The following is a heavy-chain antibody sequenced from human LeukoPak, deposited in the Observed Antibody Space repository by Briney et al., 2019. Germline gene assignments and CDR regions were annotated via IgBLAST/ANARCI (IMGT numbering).Heavy chain of an antibody. V-gene: IGHV3-53*05. CDR3: AKDTPMYYDILTGPGRFDP. Sequence: GGSLRLSCAASGFTVSSNYMSWVRQAPGKGLEWVSVIYSGGSTYYADSVKGRFTVSRDNAKNSLYLQMNSLRAEDMALYYCAKDTPMYYDILTGPGRFDPWGQGTLVTVSS. CDR1: GFTVSSNY. CDR2: IYSGGST. D-gene: IGHD3-9*01. J-gene: IGHJ5*02.